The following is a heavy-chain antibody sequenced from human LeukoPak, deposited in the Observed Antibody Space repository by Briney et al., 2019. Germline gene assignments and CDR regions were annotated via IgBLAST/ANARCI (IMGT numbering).Heavy chain of an antibody. J-gene: IGHJ4*02. CDR2: ISGSGGST. D-gene: IGHD3-10*01. V-gene: IGHV3-23*01. Sequence: GGSLRLSCAASGFTFSSYAMSWVRQAPGKGLEWISAISGSGGSTYYADSVKGRFTISRDNSKNTLYLQMNSLRAEDTAVYYCAKDQGRSTAGKDYWGQGTLVTVSS. CDR3: AKDQGRSTAGKDY. CDR1: GFTFSSYA.